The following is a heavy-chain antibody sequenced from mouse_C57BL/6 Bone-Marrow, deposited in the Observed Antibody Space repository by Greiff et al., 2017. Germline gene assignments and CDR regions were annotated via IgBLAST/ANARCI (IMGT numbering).Heavy chain of an antibody. CDR1: GFTFSSYA. CDR3: ARDREPRLYAMDY. J-gene: IGHJ4*01. V-gene: IGHV5-4*01. D-gene: IGHD3-1*01. CDR2: ISDGGSYT. Sequence: EVHLVESGGGLVKPGGSLKLSCAASGFTFSSYAMSWVRQTPEKRLEWVATISDGGSYTYYPDNVQGRFTISRDNAKNNLYLQMSHLKSEDTAMYYCARDREPRLYAMDYWGQGTSVTVSS.